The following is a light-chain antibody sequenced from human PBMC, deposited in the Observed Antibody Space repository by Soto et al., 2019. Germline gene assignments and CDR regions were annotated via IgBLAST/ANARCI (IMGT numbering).Light chain of an antibody. V-gene: IGKV3-20*01. CDR2: GSS. CDR1: QSISSNF. J-gene: IGKJ2*01. CDR3: QQCGISPRT. Sequence: DIVLTQSPGTLSLFPGERATLSCRASQSISSNFVGWYQQKPGQAPRLLIYGSSTRATGIPDRFSGSGSGTDFTLTITRLEPEDFAVYYCQQCGISPRTFGQGTKLE.